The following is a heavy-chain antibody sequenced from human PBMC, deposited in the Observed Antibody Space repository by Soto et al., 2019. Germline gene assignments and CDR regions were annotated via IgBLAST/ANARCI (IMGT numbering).Heavy chain of an antibody. CDR2: IFYSGST. J-gene: IGHJ6*02. V-gene: IGHV4-31*03. D-gene: IGHD3-10*01. Sequence: SETLSLTCTVSGGSISSGGHYWSWIRQHPGKGLEWIGYIFYSGSTFYNTSLKSRVTISVDRSKNQFSLKLSSVTAADTAVYYCGVVRRGYGRDVSRQGTTAAVS. CDR1: GGSISSGGHY. CDR3: GVVRRGYGRDV.